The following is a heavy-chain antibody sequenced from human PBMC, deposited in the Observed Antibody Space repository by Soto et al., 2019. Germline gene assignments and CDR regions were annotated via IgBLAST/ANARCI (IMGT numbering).Heavy chain of an antibody. V-gene: IGHV3-11*01. CDR3: ARAVLGFDS. Sequence: QVQLVESGGGLVKPRGSLRLSCAASGFRISNYYMAWLRQAPGKGLELVSYISSGGGSKYYADSVKGRFTIYRDNAKNILYRQMNSLRADDTAVYYSARAVLGFDSWGRGTLVTFSS. CDR2: ISSGGGSK. CDR1: GFRISNYY. D-gene: IGHD3-10*01. J-gene: IGHJ4*02.